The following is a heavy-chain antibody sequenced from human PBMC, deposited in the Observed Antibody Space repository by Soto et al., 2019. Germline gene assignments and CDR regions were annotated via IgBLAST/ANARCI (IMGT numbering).Heavy chain of an antibody. D-gene: IGHD1-7*01. Sequence: SXRXSCAASGFTFSXCWMHWLLQPPGKGLVWVSRINNDVSNTAYADSVKGRFTISRDNAQRTLYLQMNSLRAEDTAVYYCARDPLIGTTEYGLDVWGQGTTGTVSS. J-gene: IGHJ6*02. CDR1: GFTFSXCW. CDR3: ARDPLIGTTEYGLDV. CDR2: INNDVSNT. V-gene: IGHV3-74*01.